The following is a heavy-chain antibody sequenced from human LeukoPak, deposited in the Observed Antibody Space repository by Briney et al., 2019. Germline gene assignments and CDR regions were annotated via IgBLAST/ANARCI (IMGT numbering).Heavy chain of an antibody. CDR2: ISSSSSYI. Sequence: PGGSLRLSCAASGFTFSSYSMNWVRQAPGKGLEWVSSISSSSSYIYYADSVKGRFTISRDNSKNTLYLQMNSLRAEDTAVYYCARELDWNDDVYYYYGMDVWGQGTTATVSS. CDR3: ARELDWNDDVYYYYGMDV. CDR1: GFTFSSYS. D-gene: IGHD1-1*01. J-gene: IGHJ6*02. V-gene: IGHV3-21*01.